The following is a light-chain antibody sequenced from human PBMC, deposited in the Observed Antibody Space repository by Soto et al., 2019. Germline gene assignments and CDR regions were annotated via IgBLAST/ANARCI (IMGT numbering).Light chain of an antibody. Sequence: QSVLTQPPSASGTPGQRVTISCSGSSSHIGINTVNWYQQLPGTAPKVLIYTDNERPSGVPDRFSGSKSGTSASLAINGLQSGDEADYYCGAWDESLNGYVFGTGTKVTVL. J-gene: IGLJ1*01. V-gene: IGLV1-44*01. CDR2: TDN. CDR1: SSHIGINT. CDR3: GAWDESLNGYV.